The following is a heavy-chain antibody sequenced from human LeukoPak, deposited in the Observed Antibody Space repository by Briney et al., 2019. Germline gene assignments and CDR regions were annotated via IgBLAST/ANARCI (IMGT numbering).Heavy chain of an antibody. CDR1: GFTFSSYG. V-gene: IGHV3-30*02. J-gene: IGHJ4*02. Sequence: GGSLRLSCAASGFTFSSYGMHWVRQAPGKGLEWVAFIRYDGGNKYYADSVKGRFTISRDNSKNTLYLQMNSLRAEDTAVYYCAGFDYYGSESYYNHFDSWGQGTLVTVSS. CDR3: AGFDYYGSESYYNHFDS. D-gene: IGHD3-10*01. CDR2: IRYDGGNK.